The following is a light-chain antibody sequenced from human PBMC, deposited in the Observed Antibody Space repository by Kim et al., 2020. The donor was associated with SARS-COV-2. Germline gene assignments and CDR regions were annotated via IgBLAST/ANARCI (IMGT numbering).Light chain of an antibody. Sequence: DKYASWYHQKPGQPPVLVIYRDNKRPSGIPERFSGSNSGNTATLTISGTQSMDEADYYCQAWDSSVHVVFGGGTQLTVL. CDR2: RDN. CDR3: QAWDSSVHVV. CDR1: DKY. J-gene: IGLJ2*01. V-gene: IGLV3-1*01.